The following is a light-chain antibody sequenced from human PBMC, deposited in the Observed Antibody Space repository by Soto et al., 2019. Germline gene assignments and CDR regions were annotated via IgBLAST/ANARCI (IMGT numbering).Light chain of an antibody. V-gene: IGKV1-17*01. CDR3: LQHNSYPWT. Sequence: DIQMTQSPSTLSASVGDRVTITCRASQNINTYLNWYQQRPGKAPKLLMFDAASLQSGVPSRFSGSGSGTEFTLTISSLQPEDFATYYCLQHNSYPWTFGQGTKVDIK. CDR1: QNINTY. J-gene: IGKJ1*01. CDR2: DAA.